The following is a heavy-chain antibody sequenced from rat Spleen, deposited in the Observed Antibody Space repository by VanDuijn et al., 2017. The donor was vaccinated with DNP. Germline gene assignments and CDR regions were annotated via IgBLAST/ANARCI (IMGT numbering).Heavy chain of an antibody. J-gene: IGHJ2*01. CDR2: ISSGGDIT. Sequence: EVQLVESGGGLVQPGRSLKLSCAASGFTFSNHGMAWVRQAPTKGLEWVASISSGGDITYYRDSVKGRFTISRDNAEGTLNLQMNSLRSEDMATYYCVRWNSGHFDYWGQGVMVTVSS. V-gene: IGHV5S13*01. CDR1: GFTFSNHG. D-gene: IGHD4-3*01. CDR3: VRWNSGHFDY.